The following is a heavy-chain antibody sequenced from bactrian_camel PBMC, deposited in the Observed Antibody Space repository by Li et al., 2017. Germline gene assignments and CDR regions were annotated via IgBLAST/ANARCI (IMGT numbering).Heavy chain of an antibody. CDR3: AADLVTDEPSLVEREYYY. Sequence: HVQLVESGGGSVQAGGSLTLSCVASGDTYSTYCMTWWRQAPGKERQGVAGLDSNGGITYADSVKGRFTISRDGAKNIIELQMHSLKPEDTATYYCAADLVTDEPSLVEREYYYWGQGTQVTVS. V-gene: IGHV3S53*01. D-gene: IGHD1*01. J-gene: IGHJ4*01. CDR2: LDSNGGI. CDR1: GDTYSTYC.